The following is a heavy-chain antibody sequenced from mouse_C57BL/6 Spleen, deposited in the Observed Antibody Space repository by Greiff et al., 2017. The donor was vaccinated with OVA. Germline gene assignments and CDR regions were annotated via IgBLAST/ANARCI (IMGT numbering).Heavy chain of an antibody. CDR2: ISDGGSYT. D-gene: IGHD2-12*01. CDR1: GFTFSSYA. CDR3: ARDCYDAGYFDY. Sequence: EVMLVESGGGLVKPGGSLKLSCAASGFTFSSYAMSWVRQTPEKRLEWVATISDGGSYTYYPDNVKGRFTISRDNAKNNLYLQMSHLKSEDTAMYYCARDCYDAGYFDYWGQGTTLTVSS. J-gene: IGHJ2*01. V-gene: IGHV5-4*01.